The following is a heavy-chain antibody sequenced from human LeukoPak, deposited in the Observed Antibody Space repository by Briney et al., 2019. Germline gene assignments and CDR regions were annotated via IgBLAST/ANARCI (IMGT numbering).Heavy chain of an antibody. CDR2: INHSGST. D-gene: IGHD5-18*01. J-gene: IGHJ4*02. CDR1: GGSFSGYY. Sequence: PSETLSLTCAVYGGSFSGYYWSWIRQPPGKGLEWIGEINHSGSTNYNPSLKSRVTISVDTSKNQFSLKLSSVTAADTAVYYCARGSRPDTAMVNFDYWGQGTLVTVSS. CDR3: ARGSRPDTAMVNFDY. V-gene: IGHV4-34*01.